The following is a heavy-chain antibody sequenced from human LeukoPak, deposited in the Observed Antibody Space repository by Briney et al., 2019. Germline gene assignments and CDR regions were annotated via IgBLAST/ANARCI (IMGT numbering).Heavy chain of an antibody. Sequence: SETLSLTCAVYGGSFSGYYWSWIRQPPGKGLEWIGEINHSGSTNYNPSLKSRVTISVDTSKNQFSLKLSSVTAADTAVYYCARWVVVPAAAYYFDYWGQGTLVTVSS. V-gene: IGHV4-34*01. D-gene: IGHD2-2*01. CDR3: ARWVVVPAAAYYFDY. CDR2: INHSGST. CDR1: GGSFSGYY. J-gene: IGHJ4*02.